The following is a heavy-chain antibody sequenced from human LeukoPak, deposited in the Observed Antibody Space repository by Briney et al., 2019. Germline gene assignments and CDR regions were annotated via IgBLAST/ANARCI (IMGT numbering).Heavy chain of an antibody. V-gene: IGHV4-34*01. CDR1: GGSFSGYY. CDR2: INHSGST. D-gene: IGHD6-19*01. CDR3: ARVTGYSSGWRLYYYGMDV. Sequence: SETLSLTCAVYGGSFSGYYWSWIRQPPGKGLEWIGEINHSGSTNYNPSLKSRVTISVDTSKNQFSLKLSSVTAADTAVYYCARVTGYSSGWRLYYYGMDVWGQGTLVTVSS. J-gene: IGHJ6*02.